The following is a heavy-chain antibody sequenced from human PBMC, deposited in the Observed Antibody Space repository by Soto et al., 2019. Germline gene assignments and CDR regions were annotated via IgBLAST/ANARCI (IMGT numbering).Heavy chain of an antibody. CDR3: ARFNWYFDL. CDR2: IYHDGTT. J-gene: IGHJ2*01. Sequence: PSETLSLTCAVSGGSISSGDWWSWVRQPPGERLEWIGEIYHDGTTNYNPSLNSRVTISVDTSKNQFSLKLSSVTAADTAVYYCARFNWYFDLWGRGTLVTLSS. CDR1: GGSISSGDW. V-gene: IGHV4-4*02.